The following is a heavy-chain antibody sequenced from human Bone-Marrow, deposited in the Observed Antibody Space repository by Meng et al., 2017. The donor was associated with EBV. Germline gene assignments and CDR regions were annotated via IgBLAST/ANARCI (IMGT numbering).Heavy chain of an antibody. Sequence: QVQLVQSGAEVKKPGSSVKLSCKASGYTFTSYAMNWVRQAPGQGLEWMGWINTKTGKPTYAPGFTGRFVFSLDTSDSTTYLQISSLKTEDSAVYYCARDGGRRLDYWGQGTLVTVSS. CDR3: ARDGGRRLDY. D-gene: IGHD3-16*01. CDR1: GYTFTSYA. J-gene: IGHJ4*02. CDR2: INTKTGKP. V-gene: IGHV7-4-1*02.